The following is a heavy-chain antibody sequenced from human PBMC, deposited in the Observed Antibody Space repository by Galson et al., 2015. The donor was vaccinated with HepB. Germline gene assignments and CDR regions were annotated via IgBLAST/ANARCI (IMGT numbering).Heavy chain of an antibody. Sequence: SLRLSCAASGFTFDDYAMHWVRQAPGKGLEWVSGISWNSGSIGYADSVKGRFTISRDNAKNSLYLQMNSLRAEDTALYYCAKGRTYYYDSSGYRDYYGMDVWGQGTTVTVSS. CDR1: GFTFDDYA. V-gene: IGHV3-9*01. D-gene: IGHD3-22*01. CDR3: AKGRTYYYDSSGYRDYYGMDV. J-gene: IGHJ6*02. CDR2: ISWNSGSI.